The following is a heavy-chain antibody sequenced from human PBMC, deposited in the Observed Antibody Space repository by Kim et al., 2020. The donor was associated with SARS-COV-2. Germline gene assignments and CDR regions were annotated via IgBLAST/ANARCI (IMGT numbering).Heavy chain of an antibody. CDR1: GFTFSDYY. Sequence: GGSLRLSCAASGFTFSDYYMSWIRQAPGKGLEWVSYISSSSSYTNYADSVKGRFTISRDNAKNSLYLQMNSLRAEDTAVYYCARGSKLWSTDYYFDYWGQGTLVTVSS. CDR3: ARGSKLWSTDYYFDY. V-gene: IGHV3-11*06. D-gene: IGHD5-18*01. J-gene: IGHJ4*02. CDR2: ISSSSSYT.